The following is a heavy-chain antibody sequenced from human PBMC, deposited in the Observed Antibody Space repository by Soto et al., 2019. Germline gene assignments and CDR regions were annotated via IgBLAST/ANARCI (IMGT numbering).Heavy chain of an antibody. CDR1: CDSISSYY. CDR3: ALRSMAVVPEY. Sequence: QVQLPESGPGLVKPSETLSLTCAVSCDSISSYYCMWIRQPPGKGLESIGYLYYGRSANYNPSLKSRVTLSVDTSTNQCSLTLSSMTAAATAVYYCALRSMAVVPEYWGQGTLVTVSS. D-gene: IGHD3-22*01. J-gene: IGHJ4*02. V-gene: IGHV4-59*01. CDR2: LYYGRSA.